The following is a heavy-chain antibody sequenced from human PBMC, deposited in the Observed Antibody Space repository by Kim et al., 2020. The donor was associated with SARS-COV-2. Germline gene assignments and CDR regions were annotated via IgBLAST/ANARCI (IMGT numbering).Heavy chain of an antibody. CDR2: INAGNGNT. V-gene: IGHV1-3*01. CDR1: GYTFTSYA. Sequence: ASVKVSCKASGYTFTSYAMHWVRQAPGQRLEWMGWINAGNGNTKYSQKFQGRVTITRDTSASTAYMELSSLRSEDTAVYYCARESGEPYSGSPIGYWGQGTLVTVSS. D-gene: IGHD1-26*01. J-gene: IGHJ4*02. CDR3: ARESGEPYSGSPIGY.